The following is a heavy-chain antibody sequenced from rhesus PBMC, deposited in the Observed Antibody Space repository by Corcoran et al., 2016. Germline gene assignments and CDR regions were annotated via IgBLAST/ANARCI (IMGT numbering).Heavy chain of an antibody. CDR2: ISGSSGST. J-gene: IGHJ3*01. Sequence: QVQLQESGPGLVKPSETLSLTCAVSGGSVSSSNWWSWIRQPPGKGLEWIGYISGSSGSTYYNPSLKSRVTISTDTSKNQFSLKLSSVTAADTAVYYCARYNWNADAFDFWGQGLR. V-gene: IGHV4-65*01. CDR1: GGSVSSSNW. CDR3: ARYNWNADAFDF. D-gene: IGHD1-7*02.